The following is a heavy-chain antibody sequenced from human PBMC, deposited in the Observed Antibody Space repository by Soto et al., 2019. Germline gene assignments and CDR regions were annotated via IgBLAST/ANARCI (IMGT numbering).Heavy chain of an antibody. V-gene: IGHV4-59*01. J-gene: IGHJ5*02. Sequence: PSETLSLTCTVSGGSISSYYWSWIRQLPGKGLEWIGYIYYSGSTNYNPSLKSRVTISVDTSKNQFSLKLSSVTAADTAVYYCAREERITMVRGVMPVWFDPWGQGTLVTVSS. CDR2: IYYSGST. CDR3: AREERITMVRGVMPVWFDP. D-gene: IGHD3-10*01. CDR1: GGSISSYY.